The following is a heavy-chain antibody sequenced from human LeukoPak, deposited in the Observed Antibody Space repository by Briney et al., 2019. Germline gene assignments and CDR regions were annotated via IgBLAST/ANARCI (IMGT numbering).Heavy chain of an antibody. J-gene: IGHJ4*02. Sequence: GRSLRLSCAASGFTFSSYAISWVRQAPGQGLEWMGGIIPIFGTANYAQKFQGRVTITADESTSTAYMERSSLRSEDTAVYYCARGSLTIFGVVLDYWGQGTLVTVSS. V-gene: IGHV1-69*01. CDR3: ARGSLTIFGVVLDY. CDR2: IIPIFGTA. CDR1: GFTFSSYA. D-gene: IGHD3-3*01.